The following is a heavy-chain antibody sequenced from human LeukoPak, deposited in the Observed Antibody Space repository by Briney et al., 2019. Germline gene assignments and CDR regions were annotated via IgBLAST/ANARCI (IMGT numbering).Heavy chain of an antibody. J-gene: IGHJ6*02. Sequence: ASVKVSCKASGYTFTSYGISWVRQAPGQGLEWMGWISAYNGNTNYAQKLQGRVTMTTDTSTSTAYMELRSLRSDDTAVYYCARGRCSSTSCYTRGFVGYYYYGMDVWGQGTTVTVSS. CDR1: GYTFTSYG. V-gene: IGHV1-18*01. CDR2: ISAYNGNT. D-gene: IGHD2-2*02. CDR3: ARGRCSSTSCYTRGFVGYYYYGMDV.